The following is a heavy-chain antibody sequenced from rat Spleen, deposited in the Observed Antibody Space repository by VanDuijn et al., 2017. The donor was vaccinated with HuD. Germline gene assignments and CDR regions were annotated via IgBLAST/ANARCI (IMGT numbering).Heavy chain of an antibody. J-gene: IGHJ4*01. CDR2: ISPSGGST. CDR1: GFTFSNYY. CDR3: ATDPIRGRGVMDA. V-gene: IGHV5-27*01. Sequence: EVQLVESGGGLVQPGRSLKLSCAASGFTFSNYYMAWVRQAPTKGLEWVASISPSGGSTYYPDSVKGRFTISRDNAKSTQYLQMDSLRSEDTATYYCATDPIRGRGVMDAWGQGASVTVSS. D-gene: IGHD4-3*01.